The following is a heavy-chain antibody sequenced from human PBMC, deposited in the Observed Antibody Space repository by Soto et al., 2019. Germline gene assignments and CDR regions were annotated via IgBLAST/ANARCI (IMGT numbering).Heavy chain of an antibody. Sequence: SETLSLTCTVSGGSISSSSYYWGWIRQPPEKGLEWIGSIYYSGSTHYNPSLKSRVTISVDTSKNQFSLKLSSVTAADTAVYYCARHEAPSGWYFDYWGQGTLVTVSS. CDR1: GGSISSSSYY. D-gene: IGHD6-19*01. V-gene: IGHV4-39*01. J-gene: IGHJ4*02. CDR2: IYYSGST. CDR3: ARHEAPSGWYFDY.